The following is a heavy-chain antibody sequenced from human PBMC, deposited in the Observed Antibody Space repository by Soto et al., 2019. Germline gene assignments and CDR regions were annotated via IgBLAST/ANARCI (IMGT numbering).Heavy chain of an antibody. V-gene: IGHV1-18*01. Sequence: HVQLVQSGGELKKPGASVKVSCNTSGYTFNTYFITWVRQAPGQGLEWMGWISPHNGNTNYAEKFQGRVTMTADTITKTAYMELRNLRIDDTAVYYCARDTGNSFDSWGKGTPVTVSS. J-gene: IGHJ4*02. CDR2: ISPHNGNT. CDR3: ARDTGNSFDS. CDR1: GYTFNTYF.